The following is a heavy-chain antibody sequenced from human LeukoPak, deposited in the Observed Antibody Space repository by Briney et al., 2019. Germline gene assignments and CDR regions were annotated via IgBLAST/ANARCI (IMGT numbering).Heavy chain of an antibody. CDR3: AREGRQDYVYFDH. CDR2: IHHSGTT. V-gene: IGHV4-38-2*02. J-gene: IGHJ4*02. D-gene: IGHD4-17*01. Sequence: SETLSLTCAVSGYSISSIYFWGWIRQPPGKGLEYIGNIHHSGTTYYNPSLKSRVTISIDTSKNQFSLKLSSVTAADTAMYYCAREGRQDYVYFDHWGQGSLVTVSS. CDR1: GYSISSIYF.